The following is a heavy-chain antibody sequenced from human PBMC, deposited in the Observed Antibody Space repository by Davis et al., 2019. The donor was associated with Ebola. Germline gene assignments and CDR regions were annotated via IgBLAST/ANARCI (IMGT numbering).Heavy chain of an antibody. V-gene: IGHV1-3*01. CDR3: ARDAAISFYYFDS. D-gene: IGHD2/OR15-2a*01. Sequence: AASVKVSCKASGYTFTSHSMHWVRQAPGQRLEWMGWISAANGQTQYSPKFQGGITFTRDTSASTVYMELNYVRSEDTAVYYCARDAAISFYYFDSWGQGTLITVSS. J-gene: IGHJ4*02. CDR2: ISAANGQT. CDR1: GYTFTSHS.